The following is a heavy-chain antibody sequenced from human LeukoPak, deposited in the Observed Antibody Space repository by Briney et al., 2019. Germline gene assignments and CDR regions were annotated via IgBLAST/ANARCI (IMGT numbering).Heavy chain of an antibody. D-gene: IGHD3-22*01. J-gene: IGHJ4*02. Sequence: GGSQRLSCAACRFTFSSYAMSWVRQAPGKGLEWVSAITGSGGSTYYADSVKGRFTISRDNSKNTLYLQMNSLRAEDTAVYYCAKGRDYYDSSGYYYPSFFDYWGQGTLVTVSS. V-gene: IGHV3-23*01. CDR2: ITGSGGST. CDR3: AKGRDYYDSSGYYYPSFFDY. CDR1: RFTFSSYA.